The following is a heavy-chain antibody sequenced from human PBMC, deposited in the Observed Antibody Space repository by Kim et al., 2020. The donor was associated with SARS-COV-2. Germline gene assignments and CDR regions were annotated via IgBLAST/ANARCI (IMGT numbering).Heavy chain of an antibody. CDR1: GGSVSSRTYF. D-gene: IGHD6-13*01. V-gene: IGHV4-39*01. J-gene: IGHJ5*02. Sequence: SETLSLTCSVSGGSVSSRTYFWAWIRQPPGKGLERIGSFLYTASTYYNPSLKSRVSMSADTAKNQFSLRLTSVTAADTAVYYCARHPPWAADKSGFDPWGQGTLVTVSS. CDR2: FLYTAST. CDR3: ARHPPWAADKSGFDP.